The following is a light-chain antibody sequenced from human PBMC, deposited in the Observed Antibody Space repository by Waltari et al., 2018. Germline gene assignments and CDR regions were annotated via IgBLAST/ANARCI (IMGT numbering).Light chain of an antibody. CDR1: SGSIASNY. CDR2: EDD. Sequence: FILTQPHSVSESPGKTVTISCTRSSGSIASNYVQWYQQRPCSSPTTVIYEDDQRPSGVPDRFSDSIDGSSNSASLTISGLKTEDESDYYCQSYDSTTVIFGGGTKLTVL. CDR3: QSYDSTTVI. V-gene: IGLV6-57*01. J-gene: IGLJ2*01.